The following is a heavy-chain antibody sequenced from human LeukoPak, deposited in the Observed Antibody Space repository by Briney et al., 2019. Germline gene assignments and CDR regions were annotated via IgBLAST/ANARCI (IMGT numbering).Heavy chain of an antibody. CDR1: GGSVSSGSYY. J-gene: IGHJ4*02. CDR3: ARLLRYFDWPYLFDY. V-gene: IGHV4-61*01. Sequence: SETLSLTCTVSGGSVSSGSYYRSWIRQPPGKGLEWIGCIYYSGSTNYNPSLKSRVTISVDTSKNQFSLKLSSVTAADTAVYYCARLLRYFDWPYLFDYWGQGTLVTVSS. D-gene: IGHD3-9*01. CDR2: IYYSGST.